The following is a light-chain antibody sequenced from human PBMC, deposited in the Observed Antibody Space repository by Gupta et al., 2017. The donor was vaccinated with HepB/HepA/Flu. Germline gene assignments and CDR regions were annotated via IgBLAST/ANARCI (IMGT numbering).Light chain of an antibody. Sequence: ETVLTHSPRTLSVSPGEWATHTCRPSHPITSNYLAWYQQRPGQAPRLLVYDASRRDTGIPERFSGSGSGTDFTLTISRLESEDIAIYYCQQYGNSWFTFGQGTRLEIK. V-gene: IGKV3-20*01. CDR2: DAS. CDR3: QQYGNSWFT. CDR1: HPITSNY. J-gene: IGKJ5*01.